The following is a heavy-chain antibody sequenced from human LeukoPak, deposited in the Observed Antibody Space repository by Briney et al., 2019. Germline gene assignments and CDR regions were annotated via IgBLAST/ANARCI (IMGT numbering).Heavy chain of an antibody. J-gene: IGHJ6*02. D-gene: IGHD3-22*01. V-gene: IGHV4-31*03. CDR1: GGSISSGGYY. CDR2: IYYSGST. CDR3: ARDCIRHDSSGYYYYYGMDV. Sequence: PSQTLSLTCTVSGGSISSGGYYWGWIRQHPGKGLEWIGYIYYSGSTYYNPSLKSRVTISVDTSKNQFSLKLSSVTAADTAVYYCARDCIRHDSSGYYYYYGMDVWGQGTTVTVSS.